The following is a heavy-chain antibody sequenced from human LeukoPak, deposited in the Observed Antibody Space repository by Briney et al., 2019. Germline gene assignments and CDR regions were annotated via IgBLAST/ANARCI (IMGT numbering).Heavy chain of an antibody. CDR1: GFTFDDYA. CDR3: AKLTPRVWDSSSYVDY. J-gene: IGHJ4*02. Sequence: PGGSLRLSCAASGFTFDDYAMHWVRQAPGKGLEWVSLISGDGGSTYYADSVKGRFTISRDNSKNSLYLQMNSLRTEDTALYYCAKLTPRVWDSSSYVDYWGQGTMVTVSS. D-gene: IGHD3-22*01. CDR2: ISGDGGST. V-gene: IGHV3-43*02.